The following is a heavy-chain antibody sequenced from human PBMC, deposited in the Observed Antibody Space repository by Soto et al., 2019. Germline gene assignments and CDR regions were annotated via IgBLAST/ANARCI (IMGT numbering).Heavy chain of an antibody. CDR3: ARSELIGAGQAVDS. V-gene: IGHV1-46*01. Sequence: QVDLVQSWAEVKKPGASVKMSCKSSGYRLSNYYMHWVRQAPGQGLECMGIVNHCYGRANYARKFQGIVTMTWDTSTTSPSMELNSLCSLDSPIYYCARSELIGAGQAVDSWGQGTLVTVSS. CDR1: GYRLSNYY. D-gene: IGHD3-10*01. J-gene: IGHJ4*02. CDR2: VNHCYGRA.